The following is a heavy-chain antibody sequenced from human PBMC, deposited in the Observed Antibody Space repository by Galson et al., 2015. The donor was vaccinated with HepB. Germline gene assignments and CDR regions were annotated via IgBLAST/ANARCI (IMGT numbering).Heavy chain of an antibody. CDR2: INPNSGGT. CDR3: AKGNLRGDQPLNWFDP. J-gene: IGHJ5*02. V-gene: IGHV1-2*02. D-gene: IGHD2-2*01. Sequence: SVKVSCKASGYTFIGYYMHWVRQAPGQGLEWMGWINPNSGGTNYAQIFQGRVAMTRDTSISTAYMELSGLRSDDTAIYYCAKGNLRGDQPLNWFDPWGQGTLVTVSS. CDR1: GYTFIGYY.